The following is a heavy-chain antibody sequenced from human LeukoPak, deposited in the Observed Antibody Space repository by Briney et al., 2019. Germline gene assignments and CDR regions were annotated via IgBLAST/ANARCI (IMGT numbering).Heavy chain of an antibody. Sequence: SVNVSCKASGGTFSSYAISWVRQAPGQGLEWMGGIIPIFGTANYAQKFQGRVTITAGESTSTACMELSSLRSEDTAVYYCARDVAREFDYWGQGTLVTVSS. CDR3: ARDVAREFDY. V-gene: IGHV1-69*13. J-gene: IGHJ4*02. CDR2: IIPIFGTA. CDR1: GGTFSSYA.